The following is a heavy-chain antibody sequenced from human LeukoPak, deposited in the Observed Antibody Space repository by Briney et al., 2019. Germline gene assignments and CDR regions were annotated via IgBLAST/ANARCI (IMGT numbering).Heavy chain of an antibody. CDR3: ARAEEDIVVVGYFQH. CDR1: GFTFSGYS. J-gene: IGHJ1*01. CDR2: ISSSSSTI. Sequence: PGGSLRLSCAASGFTFSGYSMNWDRQAPGKGLEWVSYISSSSSTIYYADSVKGRFTISRDNARNSLYLQTNSLRAEDTAVYYCARAEEDIVVVGYFQHWGQGTLVTVSS. V-gene: IGHV3-48*01. D-gene: IGHD2-2*01.